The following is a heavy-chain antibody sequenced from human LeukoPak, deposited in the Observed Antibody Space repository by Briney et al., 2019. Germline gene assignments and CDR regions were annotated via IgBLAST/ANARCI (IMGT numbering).Heavy chain of an antibody. Sequence: SSVKVSCKASGGTFSSYAISWVRQAPGQGLEWMGGIIPIFGTANYAQKFQGRVTITTDESPRTAYMELSSLRSEDTAVYYCARAPRGSGSYVAFDYWGQGTLVTVSS. CDR2: IIPIFGTA. V-gene: IGHV1-69*05. J-gene: IGHJ4*02. CDR3: ARAPRGSGSYVAFDY. CDR1: GGTFSSYA. D-gene: IGHD1-26*01.